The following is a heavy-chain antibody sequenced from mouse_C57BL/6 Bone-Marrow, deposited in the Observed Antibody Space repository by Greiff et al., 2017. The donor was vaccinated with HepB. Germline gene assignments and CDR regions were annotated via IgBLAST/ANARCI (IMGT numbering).Heavy chain of an antibody. Sequence: QVQLQQSGAELVRPGASVTLSCKASGYTFTDYEMHWVKQTPVHGLEWIGAIDPETGGTAYNQKFKGKAILTADKSSSTAYMELRSLTSEDSAVYYCTRSDDGYSDYWGQGTTLTVSS. CDR3: TRSDDGYSDY. J-gene: IGHJ2*01. D-gene: IGHD2-3*01. CDR1: GYTFTDYE. CDR2: IDPETGGT. V-gene: IGHV1-15*01.